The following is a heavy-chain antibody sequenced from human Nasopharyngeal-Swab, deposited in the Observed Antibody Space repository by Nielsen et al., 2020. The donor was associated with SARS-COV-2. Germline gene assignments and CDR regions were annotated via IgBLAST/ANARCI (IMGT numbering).Heavy chain of an antibody. J-gene: IGHJ1*01. Sequence: GESLKISCTGSGYTFSNYAISWVRQAPGQGLEWVSTVDYDGVRTHSADSVEGRFIISRDNSRNTAYLQIKSLRVEDAAVYYCAKATDSGITMGGYFQHWGQGTLVTVSS. CDR3: AKATDSGITMGGYFQH. D-gene: IGHD3-10*01. CDR1: GYTFSNYA. CDR2: VDYDGVRT. V-gene: IGHV3-23*01.